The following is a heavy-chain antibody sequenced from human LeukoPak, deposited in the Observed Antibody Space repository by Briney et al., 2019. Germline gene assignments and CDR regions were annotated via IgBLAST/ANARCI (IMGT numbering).Heavy chain of an antibody. CDR3: ARDLHHDYGDYEVSDY. CDR1: GYIFTGYF. J-gene: IGHJ4*02. D-gene: IGHD4-17*01. V-gene: IGHV1-2*02. Sequence: GASVKVSCKASGYIFTGYFMHWVRQAPGQGLEWMGWINPNSGGTNYAQKFQGRVTKTRDTSISTAYMELSRLRSDDTAVYYCARDLHHDYGDYEVSDYWGQGTLVTVSS. CDR2: INPNSGGT.